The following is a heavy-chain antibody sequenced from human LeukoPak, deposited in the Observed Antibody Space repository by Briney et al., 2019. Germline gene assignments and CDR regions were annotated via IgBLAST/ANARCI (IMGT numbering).Heavy chain of an antibody. CDR2: IIPIVGTA. J-gene: IGHJ3*02. Sequence: AASVKVSCKASGGTFSSYAISWVRQAPGQGLEWMGGIIPIVGTANYAQKFQGRVTITADESTSTAYMELSILISEDTAVYYCARDCGDSGSYYGDAFDIWGQGTMVTVSS. V-gene: IGHV1-69*01. CDR1: GGTFSSYA. D-gene: IGHD1-26*01. CDR3: ARDCGDSGSYYGDAFDI.